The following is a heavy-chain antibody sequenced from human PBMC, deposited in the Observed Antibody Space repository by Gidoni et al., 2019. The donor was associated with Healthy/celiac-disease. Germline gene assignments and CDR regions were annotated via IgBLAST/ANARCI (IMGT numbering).Heavy chain of an antibody. D-gene: IGHD2-2*01. V-gene: IGHV3-7*01. CDR3: ARRSGPGIVVVPAAPLDY. Sequence: EVQLVESGGGLVQPGGSLSLSCAASGFTFSSYWMSWVRQAPGKGLEWVANIKQDGSEKYYVDSVKGRFTISRDNAKNALYLQMNSLRAEDTAVYYCARRSGPGIVVVPAAPLDYWGQGTLVTVSS. J-gene: IGHJ4*02. CDR1: GFTFSSYW. CDR2: IKQDGSEK.